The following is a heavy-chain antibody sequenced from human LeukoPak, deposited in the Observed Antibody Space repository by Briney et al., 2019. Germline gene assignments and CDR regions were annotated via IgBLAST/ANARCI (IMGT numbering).Heavy chain of an antibody. Sequence: PGGSLRLSCAASGFTVSGNYMSWVRQAPGKGLEWVSVIYSDGSTYYADSVKGRFTISRDNSKNTLYLQMNSLRAEDTAVYYCARDRQSSSWALFDCWGQGTLVTVSS. V-gene: IGHV3-53*01. J-gene: IGHJ4*02. CDR1: GFTVSGNY. CDR2: IYSDGST. CDR3: ARDRQSSSWALFDC. D-gene: IGHD6-13*01.